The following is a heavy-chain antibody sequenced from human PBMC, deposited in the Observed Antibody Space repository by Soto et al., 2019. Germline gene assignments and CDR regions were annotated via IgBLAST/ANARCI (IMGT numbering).Heavy chain of an antibody. CDR3: AKDHWEGDSSSADY. D-gene: IGHD6-6*01. Sequence: EVQLLESGGGLVQPGGSLRLSCAASGFTFSSYAMSWVRQAPGKGLEGVSAISGSGGSTYYADSVKGRFTISRDNSKNTLYLQMNSLRAEDTAVYYCAKDHWEGDSSSADYWGQGTLVTVSS. J-gene: IGHJ4*02. CDR2: ISGSGGST. CDR1: GFTFSSYA. V-gene: IGHV3-23*01.